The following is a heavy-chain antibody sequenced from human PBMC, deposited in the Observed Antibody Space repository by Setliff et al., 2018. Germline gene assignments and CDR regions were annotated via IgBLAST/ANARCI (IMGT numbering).Heavy chain of an antibody. J-gene: IGHJ6*02. D-gene: IGHD3-9*01. CDR3: AKHGAYNDFLTGYNFYYDMDV. Sequence: GGSLRLSCAAAGFTFSSHWMYWVRQAPGKGLEWVSGISWNSGSIGYADSVKGRFTISRDNAKNSLYLQMNSLRAEDTAVYYCAKHGAYNDFLTGYNFYYDMDVWGQGTTVTVSS. CDR2: ISWNSGSI. V-gene: IGHV3-9*01. CDR1: GFTFSSHW.